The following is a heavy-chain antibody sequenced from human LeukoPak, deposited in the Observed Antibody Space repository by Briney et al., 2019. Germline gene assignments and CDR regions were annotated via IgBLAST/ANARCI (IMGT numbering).Heavy chain of an antibody. CDR2: INHSGST. V-gene: IGHV4-34*01. J-gene: IGHJ6*03. CDR1: GGSFSGYY. CDR3: ARGTFGGVIVTTGYYYYYMDV. Sequence: SETLSLTCAVYGGSFSGYYWSWIRQPPGKGLEWIGEINHSGSTNYNPSLKSRVTISVDTSKNQFSLKLSSVTAADTAVYYCARGTFGGVIVTTGYYYYYMDVWGKGTTVTVSS. D-gene: IGHD3-16*02.